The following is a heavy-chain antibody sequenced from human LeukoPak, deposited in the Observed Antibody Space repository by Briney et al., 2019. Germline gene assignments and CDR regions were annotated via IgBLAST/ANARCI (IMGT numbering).Heavy chain of an antibody. CDR2: IIPILGVP. CDR3: ARGRYYGSGSKNWFDS. V-gene: IGHV1-69*02. CDR1: GDTFSDYT. D-gene: IGHD3-10*01. J-gene: IGHJ5*01. Sequence: SVKVSCKTSGDTFSDYTLNWVRQGPGQGLEWMGRIIPILGVPTYAQKFQDRVTITADRSTNTAYMELNSLKSEDTAMYYCARGRYYGSGSKNWFDSWGQGTLVTVSS.